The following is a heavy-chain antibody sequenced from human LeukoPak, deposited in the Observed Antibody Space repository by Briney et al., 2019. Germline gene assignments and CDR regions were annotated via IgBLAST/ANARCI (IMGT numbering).Heavy chain of an antibody. CDR3: AKAGSMVRGVITLYYFDY. CDR1: GFTFSSYA. CDR2: ISGSGGNT. J-gene: IGHJ4*02. D-gene: IGHD3-10*01. V-gene: IGHV3-23*01. Sequence: GVLRLSCAASGFTFSSYAMSWVRQAPGKGLEWVSAISGSGGNTYYADSVKGRFTISRDNSKNTLYLQMNSLRAEDTAVYYCAKAGSMVRGVITLYYFDYWGQGTLVTVSS.